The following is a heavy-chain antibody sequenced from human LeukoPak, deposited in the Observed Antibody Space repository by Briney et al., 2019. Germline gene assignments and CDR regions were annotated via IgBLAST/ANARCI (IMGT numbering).Heavy chain of an antibody. Sequence: GGSLKLSCAASGFTFDDYAMHWVRQAPGKGLEWVSGISWNSGSIGYADSVKGRFTISRDNAKNSLYLQMNSLRAEDTALYYCAKALSYYYDSSGGLDPWGQGTLVTVSS. CDR2: ISWNSGSI. V-gene: IGHV3-9*01. CDR1: GFTFDDYA. CDR3: AKALSYYYDSSGGLDP. D-gene: IGHD3-22*01. J-gene: IGHJ5*02.